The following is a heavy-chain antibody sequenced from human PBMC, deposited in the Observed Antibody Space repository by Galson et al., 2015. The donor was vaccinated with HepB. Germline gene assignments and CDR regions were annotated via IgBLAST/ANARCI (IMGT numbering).Heavy chain of an antibody. V-gene: IGHV3-9*01. D-gene: IGHD3-3*01. CDR2: ISWNRGSI. Sequence: LRLSCAASGFPFDDYAMHWVRQAPGKGLEWVSGISWNRGSIGYADSVKGRFTISRDNAKNSLYLQMNSLRAEDTALYYCAKSGGFLPLYYFDYWGQGTLVTVSS. CDR1: GFPFDDYA. J-gene: IGHJ4*02. CDR3: AKSGGFLPLYYFDY.